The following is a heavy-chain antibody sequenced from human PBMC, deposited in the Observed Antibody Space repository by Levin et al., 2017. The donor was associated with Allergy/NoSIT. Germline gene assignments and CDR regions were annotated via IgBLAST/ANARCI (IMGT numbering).Heavy chain of an antibody. CDR1: GGSISSRSYY. V-gene: IGHV4-39*01. CDR3: ANYFEYSSSILGSAFDI. D-gene: IGHD6-6*01. Sequence: SETLSLTCTVSGGSISSRSYYWGWIRQPPGKGLEWIGSIYYSGSTYYNPSLKSRVTISVDTSKNQFSLKLSSVTAADTAVYYCANYFEYSSSILGSAFDIWGQGTMVTVSS. J-gene: IGHJ3*02. CDR2: IYYSGST.